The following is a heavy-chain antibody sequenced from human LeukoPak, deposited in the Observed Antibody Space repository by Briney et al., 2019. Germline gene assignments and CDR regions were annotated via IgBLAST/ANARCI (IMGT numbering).Heavy chain of an antibody. CDR3: ARIVERWFDP. J-gene: IGHJ5*02. Sequence: ASVKVSCKASGGTFSSYAISWVRQAPGQGLEWMGRIIPILGIANYAQKFQGRVTITADKSTSTAYMELSSLRSEDTAVYYCARIVERWFDPWGQGTLVTVFS. CDR2: IIPILGIA. CDR1: GGTFSSYA. V-gene: IGHV1-69*04. D-gene: IGHD2-15*01.